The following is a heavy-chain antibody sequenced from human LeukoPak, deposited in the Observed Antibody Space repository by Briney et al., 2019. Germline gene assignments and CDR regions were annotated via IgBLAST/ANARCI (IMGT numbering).Heavy chain of an antibody. Sequence: GGSLRLSCAASGFDLNTYEMNWVRQAPGKGLEWIADITISGHTKNYADSVKGRFTISRDNAGTSLYLQMNSLRVEDTGVYYCARGDPHADLWGEGTLVTVSS. CDR1: GFDLNTYE. CDR3: ARGDPHADL. V-gene: IGHV3-48*03. J-gene: IGHJ5*02. CDR2: ITISGHTK.